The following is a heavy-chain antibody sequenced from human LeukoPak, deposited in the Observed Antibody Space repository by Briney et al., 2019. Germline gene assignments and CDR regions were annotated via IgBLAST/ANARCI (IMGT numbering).Heavy chain of an antibody. CDR1: GYSISSGYY. CDR2: TFHSGNI. Sequence: SETLSLTCTVSGYSISSGYYWGWIRQPPGKGLEWIGSTFHSGNIYYNPSLQSRVTISVDTSKNQFSLRLSSVTAADTAVYYCARDQTPGVGYWGQGTLVTVSS. CDR3: ARDQTPGVGY. J-gene: IGHJ4*02. D-gene: IGHD4-23*01. V-gene: IGHV4-38-2*02.